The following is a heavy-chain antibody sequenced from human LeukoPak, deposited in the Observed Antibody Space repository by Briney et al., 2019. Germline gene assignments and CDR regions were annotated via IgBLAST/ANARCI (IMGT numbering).Heavy chain of an antibody. J-gene: IGHJ4*02. CDR2: INPGGNT. CDR1: GGSFSGYY. CDR3: AGADGAQTFPFDY. Sequence: SETLSLTCAVYGGSFSGYYWSWIRQPPGKGLEWIGEINPGGNTKYNPSLKSRVTISVDTSKKKLSLKLKSVTAADTAVYYCAGADGAQTFPFDYWSRGTLVTVSS. D-gene: IGHD4/OR15-4a*01. V-gene: IGHV4-34*01.